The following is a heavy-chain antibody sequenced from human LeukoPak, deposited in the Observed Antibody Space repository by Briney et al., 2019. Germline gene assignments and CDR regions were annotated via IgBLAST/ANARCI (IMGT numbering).Heavy chain of an antibody. V-gene: IGHV4-4*02. CDR2: IYHSGST. D-gene: IGHD2-2*01. CDR3: ARWAGDIVVVPAARDGFDP. Sequence: PSETLSLTCAVSGGSISSSNGWSWVRQPPGKGLEWIGEIYHSGSTNYNPSLKRRVTISVDKSKNQFSLKLSSVTAADTAVYYCARWAGDIVVVPAARDGFDPWGQGTLVTVSS. CDR1: GGSISSSNG. J-gene: IGHJ5*02.